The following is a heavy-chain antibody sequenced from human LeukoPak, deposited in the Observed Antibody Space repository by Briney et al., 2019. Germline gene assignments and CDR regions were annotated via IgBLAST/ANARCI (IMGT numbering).Heavy chain of an antibody. Sequence: SVKVSCKASGGTFISYAISWVRQAPGQGLEWMGGIIPIFGTANYAQKFQGRVTITTDESTSTAYMELSSLRSEDTAVYYCAVTVVPAAIGPYYYYMDVWGKGTTVTVSS. CDR1: GGTFISYA. D-gene: IGHD2-2*02. CDR3: AVTVVPAAIGPYYYYMDV. CDR2: IIPIFGTA. J-gene: IGHJ6*03. V-gene: IGHV1-69*05.